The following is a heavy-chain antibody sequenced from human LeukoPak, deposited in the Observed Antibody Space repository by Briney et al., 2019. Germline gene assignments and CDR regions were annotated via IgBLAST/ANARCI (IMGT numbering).Heavy chain of an antibody. Sequence: PSETLSLTCAVSGYSLSSGYYWGWIRQPPGQGLAWIGSIYHSGSTYYNPSLKSRVTISVDTSKNQFSLKLSSVTAADTAVYYCARLPGGSMDVWGKGTTVTVSS. V-gene: IGHV4-38-2*01. D-gene: IGHD3-10*01. J-gene: IGHJ6*03. CDR2: IYHSGST. CDR3: ARLPGGSMDV. CDR1: GYSLSSGYY.